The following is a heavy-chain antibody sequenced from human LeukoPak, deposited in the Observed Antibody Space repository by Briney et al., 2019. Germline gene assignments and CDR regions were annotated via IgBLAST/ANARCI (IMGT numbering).Heavy chain of an antibody. D-gene: IGHD6-13*01. V-gene: IGHV4-59*01. CDR3: ARGSKAAPGTFDY. J-gene: IGHJ4*02. Sequence: SETLSLTCTVSGGSISSYYWSWIRQPPGKGLEWIGYIYYTGSTDYNPSLKSRVAISVDTSKNQFSLKLSSVTAADTAVYYCARGSKAAPGTFDYWGQGTLVTVS. CDR1: GGSISSYY. CDR2: IYYTGST.